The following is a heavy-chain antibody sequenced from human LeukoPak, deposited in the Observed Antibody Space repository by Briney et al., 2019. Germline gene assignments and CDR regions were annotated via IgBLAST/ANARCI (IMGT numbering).Heavy chain of an antibody. CDR2: IYYSGST. D-gene: IGHD6-13*01. CDR3: ARDEGDGTYFDY. J-gene: IGHJ4*02. V-gene: IGHV4-59*12. Sequence: SETLSLTCTVSGGSISSYYWSWIRQPPGKGLEWIGYIYYSGSTNYSPSLKSRVTISVDTSKNQFSLKLSSVTAADTAVYYCARDEGDGTYFDYWGQGTLVTVSS. CDR1: GGSISSYY.